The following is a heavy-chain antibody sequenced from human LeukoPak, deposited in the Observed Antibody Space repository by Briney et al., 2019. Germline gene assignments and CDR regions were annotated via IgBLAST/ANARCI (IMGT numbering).Heavy chain of an antibody. CDR3: ARAGRVAARPRYYYYYMDV. J-gene: IGHJ6*03. V-gene: IGHV4-34*01. CDR2: INHSGST. Sequence: KPSESLSLTCAVYGGSFSGYFWGWIRQPPGKGLEWIGEINHSGSTNYNPSLKSRVTISVDTSKNQFSLKLSSVTAADTAVYYCARAGRVAARPRYYYYYMDVWGKGTTVTVSS. D-gene: IGHD6-6*01. CDR1: GGSFSGYF.